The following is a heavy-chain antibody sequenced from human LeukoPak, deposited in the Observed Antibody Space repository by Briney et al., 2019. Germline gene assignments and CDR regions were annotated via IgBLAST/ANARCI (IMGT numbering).Heavy chain of an antibody. Sequence: SETLSLTCTVSGYSISSGYYWGWIRQPPGKGLEWIGSIYHSGSTYYNPSLKSRVTISVDTSKNQFSLKLSSVTAADTAVYYCARRNLCSSTSCYLEGFDPWGQGTLVTVSS. V-gene: IGHV4-38-2*02. D-gene: IGHD2-2*01. CDR2: IYHSGST. CDR1: GYSISSGYY. J-gene: IGHJ5*02. CDR3: ARRNLCSSTSCYLEGFDP.